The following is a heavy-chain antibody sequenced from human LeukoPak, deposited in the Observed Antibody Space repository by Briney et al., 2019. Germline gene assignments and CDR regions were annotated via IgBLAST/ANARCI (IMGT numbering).Heavy chain of an antibody. CDR2: ISYDGSNK. D-gene: IGHD3-10*01. CDR1: GFTFSSYG. J-gene: IGHJ4*02. V-gene: IGHV3-30*18. Sequence: GGSLRLSCAASGFTFSSYGMHWVRQAPGKGLEWVAVISYDGSNKYYADSVKGRFIISRDNSKNTLYLQMNSLRAEDTAVYYCAKDRTGSGSYFYWGQGTLVTVSS. CDR3: AKDRTGSGSYFY.